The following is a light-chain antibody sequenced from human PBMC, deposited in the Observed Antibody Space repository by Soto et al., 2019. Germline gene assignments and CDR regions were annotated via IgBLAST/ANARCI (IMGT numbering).Light chain of an antibody. V-gene: IGLV2-14*01. CDR3: CSYAVIYTYV. Sequence: QSVLTQPASVSGSPGQSITISCTGTNSDIGDYDYVSWYQHHPGKAPKLMIHEVTNRPSGVSNRFSGSKSGNSASLTISGLQAEDEADYYCCSYAVIYTYVFGTGTKVTVL. CDR2: EVT. J-gene: IGLJ1*01. CDR1: NSDIGDYDY.